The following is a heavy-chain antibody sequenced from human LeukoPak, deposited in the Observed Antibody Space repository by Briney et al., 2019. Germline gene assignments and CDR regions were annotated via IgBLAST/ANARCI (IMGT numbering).Heavy chain of an antibody. Sequence: PSETLSLTCAVSGGSVSSGGYSWRWIRQPPGKGLEWIGYIYHSGSTYHNPSLKSRVTISVDRSKNQFSLKLSSVTAADTAVYYRARQDRSGHKGYFDYWGQGTLVTVSS. D-gene: IGHD2-15*01. V-gene: IGHV4-30-2*01. J-gene: IGHJ4*02. CDR1: GGSVSSGGYS. CDR2: IYHSGST. CDR3: ARQDRSGHKGYFDY.